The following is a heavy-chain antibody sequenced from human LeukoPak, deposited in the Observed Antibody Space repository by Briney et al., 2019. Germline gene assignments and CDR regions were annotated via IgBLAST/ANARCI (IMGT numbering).Heavy chain of an antibody. V-gene: IGHV3-23*01. Sequence: GGSLRLSCAASGFTFSSYAMSWVRQAPGKGLEWVSAISGSGGSTYYADSVKGRFTISRDNSKNTLYLQMNSLRAEDTAVYYCATGHIGGYVSSYFDYWGQGTLVTV. J-gene: IGHJ4*02. CDR1: GFTFSSYA. CDR2: ISGSGGST. CDR3: ATGHIGGYVSSYFDY. D-gene: IGHD5-12*01.